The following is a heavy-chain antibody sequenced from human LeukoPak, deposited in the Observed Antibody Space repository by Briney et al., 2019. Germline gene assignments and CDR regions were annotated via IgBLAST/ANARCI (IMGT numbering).Heavy chain of an antibody. Sequence: PGGSLRLSCAASGFTFSSYEMNWVRQAPGKGLEGISYISGSGTVTHYADSVEGRFTISRDNTKNSLYLQMNSLRGEDTAVYYCARDGTPSYSTGWVYMDVWGKGTTVTISS. J-gene: IGHJ6*04. D-gene: IGHD6-25*01. V-gene: IGHV3-48*03. CDR1: GFTFSSYE. CDR2: ISGSGTVT. CDR3: ARDGTPSYSTGWVYMDV.